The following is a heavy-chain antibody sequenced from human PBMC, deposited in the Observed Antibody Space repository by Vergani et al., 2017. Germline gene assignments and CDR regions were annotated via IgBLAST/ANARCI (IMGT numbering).Heavy chain of an antibody. J-gene: IGHJ6*03. CDR3: AKAGSVTSGSLQYNFYMDV. D-gene: IGHD3-10*01. CDR2: IYSGDET. V-gene: IGHV3-66*02. Sequence: ELQLVESGGGLVQPGGSLRLSCAASGSTVSGNYMTWVRQAPGKGLEWVSHIYSGDETYYADSVKGRVTISRDNSKNTLDLQMNSLRTQDTAVYYCAKAGSVTSGSLQYNFYMDVWGKGTTVTVS. CDR1: GSTVSGNY.